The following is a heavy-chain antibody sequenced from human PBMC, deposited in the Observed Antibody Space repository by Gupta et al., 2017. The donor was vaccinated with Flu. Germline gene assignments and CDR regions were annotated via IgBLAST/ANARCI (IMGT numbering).Heavy chain of an antibody. D-gene: IGHD3-10*01. CDR3: ARDFLKEITMVRGVTANWFDP. V-gene: IGHV3-74*01. J-gene: IGHJ5*02. CDR1: GFTFSRYW. CDR2: IKRDGSST. Sequence: EVQLVESGRGLVQPGGSLRLSCAASGFTFSRYWMHWVRQAPGTGSVWVSRIKRDGSSTSYADSVKGRFTISRDNAKNTLYLQMNSLRAEDTAVYYCARDFLKEITMVRGVTANWFDPWGQGTLVTVSS.